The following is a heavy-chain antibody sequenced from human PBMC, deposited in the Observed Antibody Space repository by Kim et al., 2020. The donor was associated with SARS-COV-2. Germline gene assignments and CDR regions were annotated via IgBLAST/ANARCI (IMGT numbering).Heavy chain of an antibody. V-gene: IGHV4-59*01. Sequence: SGSTNYNPSLNSRVTISVDTSKNQFSLKLSSVTAADTAVYYCARDRSLDYWGQGTLVTVSS. CDR3: ARDRSLDY. J-gene: IGHJ4*02. CDR2: SGST.